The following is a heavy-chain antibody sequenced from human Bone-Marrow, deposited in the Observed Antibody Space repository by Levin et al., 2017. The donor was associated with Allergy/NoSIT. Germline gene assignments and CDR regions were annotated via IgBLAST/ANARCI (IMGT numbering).Heavy chain of an antibody. CDR2: ISYDGSNK. D-gene: IGHD3-22*01. CDR1: GFTFSSYG. J-gene: IGHJ4*02. CDR3: AKDDNYYDSSGYYD. V-gene: IGHV3-30*18. Sequence: GESLKISCAASGFTFSSYGMHWVRQAPGKGLEWVAVISYDGSNKYYADSVKGRFTISRDNSKNTLYLQMNSLRAEDTAVYYCAKDDNYYDSSGYYDWGQGTLVTVSS.